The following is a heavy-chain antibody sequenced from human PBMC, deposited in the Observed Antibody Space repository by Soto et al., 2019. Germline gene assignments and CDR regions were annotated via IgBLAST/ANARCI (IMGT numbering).Heavy chain of an antibody. Sequence: SETLSLTCTVSGGSISSSSYYWGWIRQPPGKGLEWIGSIYYSGSTYYNPSLKSRVTISVDTSKNQFSLKLSSVTAADTAVYYCARGRVTMVRGVIRYFDYWGQETLVPVSS. CDR3: ARGRVTMVRGVIRYFDY. CDR1: GGSISSSSYY. D-gene: IGHD3-10*01. J-gene: IGHJ4*02. CDR2: IYYSGST. V-gene: IGHV4-39*01.